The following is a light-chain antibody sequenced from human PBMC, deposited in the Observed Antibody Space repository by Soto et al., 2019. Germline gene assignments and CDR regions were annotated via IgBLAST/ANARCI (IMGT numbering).Light chain of an antibody. Sequence: DIQMTQSPSTLSGSVGDRVTITCRASQTISSWLAWYQQKPGKAPKLLIYKASTLKIGVPSRFSGSGSGTEFTLTISSLQPDDFAIYYCQHYNSYPWTFGQGTKVDI. V-gene: IGKV1-5*03. J-gene: IGKJ1*01. CDR3: QHYNSYPWT. CDR1: QTISSW. CDR2: KAS.